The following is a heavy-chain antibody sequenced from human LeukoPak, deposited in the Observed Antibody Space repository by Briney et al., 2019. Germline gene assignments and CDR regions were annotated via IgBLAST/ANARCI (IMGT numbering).Heavy chain of an antibody. D-gene: IGHD6-13*01. CDR1: GGSFGGYY. J-gene: IGHJ4*02. V-gene: IGHV4-34*01. CDR3: ARGGGSSSVPFDY. Sequence: SETLSLTCAVYGGSFGGYYWSWIRQPPGKGLEWIGEINHSGSTNYNPSLKSRATISVDTSKNQFSLKLSSVTAADTAVYYCARGGGSSSVPFDYWGQGTLVTVSS. CDR2: INHSGST.